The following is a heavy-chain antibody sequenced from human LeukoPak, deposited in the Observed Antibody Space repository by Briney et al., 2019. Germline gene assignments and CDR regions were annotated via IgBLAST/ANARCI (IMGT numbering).Heavy chain of an antibody. CDR1: GFTFTSYW. CDR2: IKQDGSEK. J-gene: IGHJ5*02. CDR3: ARVGYSSGCNLCWFDP. Sequence: AGGSLRLSCAASGFTFTSYWMSWVRQAPGKGLEWVANIKQDGSEKYYVDSVKGRFTISRDNAKNSLYLQMNSLRAEDTAVYYCARVGYSSGCNLCWFDPWGQGTLVTVSS. D-gene: IGHD6-19*01. V-gene: IGHV3-7*03.